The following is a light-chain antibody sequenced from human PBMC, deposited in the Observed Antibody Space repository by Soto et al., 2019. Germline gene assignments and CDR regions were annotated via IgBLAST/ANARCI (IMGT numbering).Light chain of an antibody. CDR3: GSYAGSNIVI. Sequence: QSALTQPPSASGSPGQSVTISCTGTSSDVGGYNYVSWYQQHPGKAPKLMIYEVSKRPSGVPDRFSGSKSGNTASLTVSGLQAEDEAAYYCGSYAGSNIVIFGGGTKLPVL. CDR1: SSDVGGYNY. CDR2: EVS. V-gene: IGLV2-8*01. J-gene: IGLJ2*01.